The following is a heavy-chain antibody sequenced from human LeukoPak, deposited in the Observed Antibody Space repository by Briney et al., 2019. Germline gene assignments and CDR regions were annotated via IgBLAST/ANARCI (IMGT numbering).Heavy chain of an antibody. CDR1: GFTFSSYA. D-gene: IGHD2-15*01. Sequence: PGGSLRLSCAASGFTFSSYAMSWVRQAPGKGLEWVSAISGSGGSTYYADSVKGRFTISRDNSKNTLYLQMNSLRAEDTAVYYCAKDECSGGSCYSAIPFDYWGQGTLVTVSS. J-gene: IGHJ4*02. V-gene: IGHV3-23*01. CDR3: AKDECSGGSCYSAIPFDY. CDR2: ISGSGGST.